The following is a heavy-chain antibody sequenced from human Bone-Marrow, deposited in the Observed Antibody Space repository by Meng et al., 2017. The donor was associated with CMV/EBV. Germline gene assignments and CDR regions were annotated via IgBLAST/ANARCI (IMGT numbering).Heavy chain of an antibody. CDR1: GFTFSSYA. CDR3: ARGRGWLDY. CDR2: ISYDGSNK. J-gene: IGHJ4*02. V-gene: IGHV3-30*04. Sequence: GGSLRLSCAASGFTFSSYAMHWVRQAPGKGLEWVAVISYDGSNKYYADSVKGRFTISRDNSKSTLYLQMNSLRAEDTAVYYCARGRGWLDYWGQGTLVTVSS. D-gene: IGHD6-19*01.